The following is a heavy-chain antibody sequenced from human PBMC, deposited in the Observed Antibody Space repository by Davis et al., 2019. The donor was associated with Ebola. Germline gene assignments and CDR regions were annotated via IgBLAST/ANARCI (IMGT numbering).Heavy chain of an antibody. Sequence: PGGSLRLSCAASGFTFSSYAIHWVRQAPGKGLEWVAVISYDGSNKYYADSVKGRFTISRDNSKNTLYLQMNSLRAEDTAVYYCAREGIEYSSSYYEPTLMDVWGKGTTVTVSS. CDR2: ISYDGSNK. CDR1: GFTFSSYA. CDR3: AREGIEYSSSYYEPTLMDV. D-gene: IGHD6-6*01. V-gene: IGHV3-30-3*01. J-gene: IGHJ6*04.